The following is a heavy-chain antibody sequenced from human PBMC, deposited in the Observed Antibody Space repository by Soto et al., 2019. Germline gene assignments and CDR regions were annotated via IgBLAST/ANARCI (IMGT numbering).Heavy chain of an antibody. Sequence: QVQLVESGGGVVQPGRSLRLSCAASGFTFSSYGMHWVRQAPGKGLEWVAVISYDGSNKYYADSVKGRFTISRDNSKNTLYLQMNILRAEDTAVYYCARDIVEMATPLFDYWGQGTLVTVSS. D-gene: IGHD2-15*01. CDR3: ARDIVEMATPLFDY. V-gene: IGHV3-30*03. CDR2: ISYDGSNK. J-gene: IGHJ4*02. CDR1: GFTFSSYG.